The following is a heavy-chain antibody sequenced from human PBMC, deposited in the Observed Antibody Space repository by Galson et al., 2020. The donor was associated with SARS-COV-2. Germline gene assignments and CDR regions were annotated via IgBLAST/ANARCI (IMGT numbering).Heavy chain of an antibody. J-gene: IGHJ4*02. CDR3: ARDLLNAFDY. CDR2: IIPIFGTA. Sequence: KISCKASGGTFSSYAISWVRQAPGQGLEWMGGIIPIFGTANYAQKFQGRVTITADESTSTAYMELSSLRSEDTAVYYCARDLLNAFDYWGQGTLVTVSS. CDR1: GGTFSSYA. V-gene: IGHV1-69*01.